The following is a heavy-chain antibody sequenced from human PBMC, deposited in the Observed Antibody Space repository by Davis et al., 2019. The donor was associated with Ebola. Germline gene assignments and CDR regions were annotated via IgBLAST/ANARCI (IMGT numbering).Heavy chain of an antibody. V-gene: IGHV4-38-2*02. CDR1: GYSISSGYY. Sequence: SETLSLTCTVSGYSISSGYYWGWIRQPPGKGLGWIGSIYHSGSTYYNPSLESRVTMSLDTSKNQFSLKLTSVTAADTAIYFCARGRYSYGYFDYWGQGTLVTVSP. J-gene: IGHJ4*02. D-gene: IGHD5-18*01. CDR2: IYHSGST. CDR3: ARGRYSYGYFDY.